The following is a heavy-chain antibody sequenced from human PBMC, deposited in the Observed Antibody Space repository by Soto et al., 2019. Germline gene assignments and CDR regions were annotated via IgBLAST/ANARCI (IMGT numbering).Heavy chain of an antibody. Sequence: EVQLVESGGGLVQPGGSLRLSCAASGFTFRSYWMQWVRQAPGKGLVWVSWINSDGSSTSYADSVKGRFTIYRDNAKNTLYLRMNSLRAEDTAVYYCASGGSSLNFDSWGQGTLVTVSS. CDR1: GFTFRSYW. V-gene: IGHV3-74*01. CDR3: ASGGSSLNFDS. CDR2: INSDGSST. J-gene: IGHJ4*02. D-gene: IGHD6-6*01.